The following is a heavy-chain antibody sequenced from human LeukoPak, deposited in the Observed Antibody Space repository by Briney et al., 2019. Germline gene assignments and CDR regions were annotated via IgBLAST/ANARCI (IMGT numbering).Heavy chain of an antibody. D-gene: IGHD1-26*01. CDR1: GGSISTFH. J-gene: IGHJ5*02. V-gene: IGHV4-4*09. CDR2: IFSSDIT. Sequence: SETLSLTCSVFGGSISTFHWHWIRQPPGKGLEWVGYIFSSDITNYNPSLRSRVTISVDTSKNQFSLKLRSVTAADTAVYFCARSDGIVGEEAWFDPWGQGTLVTVSS. CDR3: ARSDGIVGEEAWFDP.